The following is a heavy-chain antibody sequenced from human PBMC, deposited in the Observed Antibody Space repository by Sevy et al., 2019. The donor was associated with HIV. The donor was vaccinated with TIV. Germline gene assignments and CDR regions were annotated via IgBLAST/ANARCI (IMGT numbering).Heavy chain of an antibody. CDR2: IRGSGGST. J-gene: IGHJ4*02. D-gene: IGHD3-10*01. Sequence: GGSLRLSCAASGFTFSSYAMSWVRQAPGKGLEWVSAIRGSGGSTYYADSVKGRFTISRDNSKNTLYLQMNSLRAEDTAGYYCAKDTVGSRVRGVILYYFDHWGQGTLVTVSS. V-gene: IGHV3-23*01. CDR3: AKDTVGSRVRGVILYYFDH. CDR1: GFTFSSYA.